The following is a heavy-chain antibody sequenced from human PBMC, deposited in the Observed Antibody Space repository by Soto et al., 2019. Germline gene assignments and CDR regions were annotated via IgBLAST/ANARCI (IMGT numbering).Heavy chain of an antibody. CDR1: GYTFTSYA. CDR2: INAGNGNT. CDR3: ARDPRYYGMDV. J-gene: IGHJ6*02. V-gene: IGHV1-3*05. Sequence: QVQLVQSGAEEKKPGASVKVSCKASGYTFTSYAMHWVRQAPGQRLEWMGWINAGNGNTKYSQKFQGRVTITRDTSASTAYMELSSLRSEDSAVYYCARDPRYYGMDVWGQGTTVTVSS.